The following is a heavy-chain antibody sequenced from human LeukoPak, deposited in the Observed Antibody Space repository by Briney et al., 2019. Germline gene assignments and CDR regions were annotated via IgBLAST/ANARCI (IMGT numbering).Heavy chain of an antibody. D-gene: IGHD3-16*02. CDR3: ARGRGCYVLGSYRSSWFDP. CDR2: INPNSGGT. CDR1: VYTFTVNY. J-gene: IGHJ5*02. V-gene: IGHV1-2*02. Sequence: ASVNVSCKSSVYTFTVNYMHWMRQAPGQGLELMGWINPNSGGTNYAQKFQGKVTITRDTSISTAYMDLSRLRSDDTAVYYCARGRGCYVLGSYRSSWFDPWGQGTLVTVSS.